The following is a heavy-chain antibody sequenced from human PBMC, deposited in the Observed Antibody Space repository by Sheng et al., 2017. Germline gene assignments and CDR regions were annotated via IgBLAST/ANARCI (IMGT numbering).Heavy chain of an antibody. Sequence: QMQLVESGGGVVQPGKSLRLSCTASGISFSSYGIHWVRQAPGKGLEWVAAISHDVTSTFYVDSVKGRFTVSRDNSKNTVFLQMDSLRPEDTAVYYCAKLMLPHLSGXLHVWGQG. CDR3: AKLMLPHLSGXLHV. CDR2: ISHDVTST. D-gene: IGHD2-8*01. CDR1: GISFSSYG. V-gene: IGHV3-30*18. J-gene: IGHJ3*01.